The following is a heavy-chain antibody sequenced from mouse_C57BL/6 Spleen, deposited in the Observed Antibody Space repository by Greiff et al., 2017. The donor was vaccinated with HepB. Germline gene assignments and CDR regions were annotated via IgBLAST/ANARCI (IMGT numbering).Heavy chain of an antibody. V-gene: IGHV1-82*01. Sequence: QVQLKQSGPELVKPGASVKISCKASGYAFSSSWMNWVKQRPGKGLEWIGRIYPGDGDTNYNGKFKGKATLTADKSSSTAYMQLSSLTSEDSAVYFWAREGLLYFDYWGQGTTLTVSS. CDR3: AREGLLYFDY. D-gene: IGHD2-13*01. J-gene: IGHJ2*01. CDR1: GYAFSSSW. CDR2: IYPGDGDT.